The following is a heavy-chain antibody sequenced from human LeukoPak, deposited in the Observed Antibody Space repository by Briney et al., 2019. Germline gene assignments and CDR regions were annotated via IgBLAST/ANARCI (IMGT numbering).Heavy chain of an antibody. J-gene: IGHJ3*02. CDR3: ARGVDQPGYFGSGSRVGDAFDI. D-gene: IGHD3-10*01. V-gene: IGHV1-18*01. CDR1: GYTFTSYG. CDR2: LSADNGNT. Sequence: ASVKVSCKASGYTFTSYGISWVRQAPGQGLEWMGWLSADNGNTKYTQKLQGRVTMTTDTSTSTAYMELRSLRSDDTAVYYCARGVDQPGYFGSGSRVGDAFDIWGQGTMVTVSS.